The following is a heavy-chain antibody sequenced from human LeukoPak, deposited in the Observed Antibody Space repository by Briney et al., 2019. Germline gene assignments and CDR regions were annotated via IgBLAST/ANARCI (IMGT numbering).Heavy chain of an antibody. D-gene: IGHD2-21*01. CDR1: GFTFSSYG. V-gene: IGHV3-30*03. CDR2: ISYDGSSK. J-gene: IGHJ4*02. CDR3: AYSSTYYFDY. Sequence: GGSLRLSCAASGFTFSSYGMHWVRQAPGKGLEWVAVISYDGSSKYYADSVKGRFTISRDNSKNTLYLQMNSLRAEDTAVYYCAYSSTYYFDYWGQGTLVTVSS.